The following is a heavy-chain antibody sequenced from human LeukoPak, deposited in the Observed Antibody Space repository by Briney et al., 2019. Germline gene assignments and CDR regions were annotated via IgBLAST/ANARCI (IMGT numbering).Heavy chain of an antibody. CDR2: ISSSSSYI. J-gene: IGHJ4*02. CDR1: GFTFSSYS. Sequence: PGGSPRLSCAASGFTFSSYSMNWVRQAPGKGLEWVSSISSSSSYIYYADSVRGRFTISRDNAKNSLYLQMNSLRAEDTAVYYCARDLGGDYFDYWGQGTLVTVSS. CDR3: ARDLGGDYFDY. V-gene: IGHV3-21*01. D-gene: IGHD1-26*01.